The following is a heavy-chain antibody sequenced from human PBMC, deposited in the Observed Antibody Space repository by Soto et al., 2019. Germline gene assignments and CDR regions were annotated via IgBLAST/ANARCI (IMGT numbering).Heavy chain of an antibody. V-gene: IGHV3-48*01. CDR3: GSSASPDAY. J-gene: IGHJ4*02. Sequence: PGGSLRLSCVASGFIFNSYSMNWVRQAPGKGLEWISYINSGSTSVFYADSVKGRFTISRDNAKNSLYLQMNSLRAEDTAVYYCGSSASPDAYWGQGTLVIVSS. D-gene: IGHD3-22*01. CDR2: INSGSTSV. CDR1: GFIFNSYS.